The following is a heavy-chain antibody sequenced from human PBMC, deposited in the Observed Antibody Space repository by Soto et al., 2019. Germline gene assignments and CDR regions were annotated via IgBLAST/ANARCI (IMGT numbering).Heavy chain of an antibody. J-gene: IGHJ4*01. CDR2: ISYDGSNT. V-gene: IGHV3-30*18. Sequence: QVPLVESGGGVVQPGRSLRLSCAASGFTFSSYGMHWVRQAPGKGLEWLAVISYDGSNTYYADSVKGRFTISRDTCKNTLYLQMNSLRAEETALYYGAKDREYGGQSGVFDYWGHGTLVTVSS. CDR1: GFTFSSYG. CDR3: AKDREYGGQSGVFDY. D-gene: IGHD4-17*01.